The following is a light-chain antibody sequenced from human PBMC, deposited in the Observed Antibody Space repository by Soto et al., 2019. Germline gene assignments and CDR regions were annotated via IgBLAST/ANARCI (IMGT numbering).Light chain of an antibody. CDR3: QQRSNWPPYT. J-gene: IGKJ2*01. CDR1: QSVSSY. V-gene: IGKV3-11*01. CDR2: DAS. Sequence: EIVLTQSPATLSLSPGERATLSCRASQSVSSYLAWYQQKPGQAPRLLIYDASNRATGIPARFSGSGSGTDFTLTISSLEPEDFAVYYCQQRSNWPPYTCGQGTKVHIK.